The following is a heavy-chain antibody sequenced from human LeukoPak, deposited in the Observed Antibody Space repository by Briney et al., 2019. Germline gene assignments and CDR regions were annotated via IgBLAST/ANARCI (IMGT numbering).Heavy chain of an antibody. J-gene: IGHJ4*02. Sequence: PGRSLRLSCAASGFTFDDYAMHWVRQAPGKGLEWVSGISWNSGSIGYADSVKGRFTTSRDNAKNSLYLQMNSLRAEDTALYYCAKVRRVQLWAVFDYWGQGTLVTASS. CDR3: AKVRRVQLWAVFDY. V-gene: IGHV3-9*01. D-gene: IGHD5-18*01. CDR2: ISWNSGSI. CDR1: GFTFDDYA.